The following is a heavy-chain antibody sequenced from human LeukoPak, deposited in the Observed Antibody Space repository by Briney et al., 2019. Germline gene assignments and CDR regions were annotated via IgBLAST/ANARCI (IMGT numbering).Heavy chain of an antibody. CDR2: IWYDGSNK. Sequence: GGSLRLSCAASGFTFSSYGMHWVRQAPGKGLEWVAVIWYDGSNKYYADSVKGRFTISRDNSKNTLDLQMNSLRAEDTAVYYCARDDGFSGYDLNYWGQGTLVTVSS. V-gene: IGHV3-33*01. D-gene: IGHD5-12*01. J-gene: IGHJ4*02. CDR3: ARDDGFSGYDLNY. CDR1: GFTFSSYG.